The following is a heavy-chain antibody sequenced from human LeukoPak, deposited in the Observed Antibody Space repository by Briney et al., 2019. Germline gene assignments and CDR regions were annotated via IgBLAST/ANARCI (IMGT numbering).Heavy chain of an antibody. CDR3: ARERVFEYCSSTSCYGLDY. J-gene: IGHJ4*02. D-gene: IGHD2-2*01. Sequence: GASVKVSCKASGGTFSSYAISWVRQAPGQGLEWMGRIIPIFGTANYAQKFQGRVTITTDESTSTAYMELSSLRSEDTAVYYCARERVFEYCSSTSCYGLDYWGQGTLVTVSS. CDR2: IIPIFGTA. V-gene: IGHV1-69*05. CDR1: GGTFSSYA.